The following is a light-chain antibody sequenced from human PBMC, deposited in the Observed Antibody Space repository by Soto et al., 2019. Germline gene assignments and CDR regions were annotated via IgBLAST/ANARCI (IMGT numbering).Light chain of an antibody. CDR2: DAS. J-gene: IGKJ3*01. Sequence: DIVLTQSPATLSLSPGERATLFCRASQSVGAYLAWYQQRPGQAPRLLIYDASHRATGIPPRFSGSGSGTDFTLTISSLEPEDFAIYYCQQRSRLFTFGPGTKVDFK. CDR3: QQRSRLFT. V-gene: IGKV3-11*01. CDR1: QSVGAY.